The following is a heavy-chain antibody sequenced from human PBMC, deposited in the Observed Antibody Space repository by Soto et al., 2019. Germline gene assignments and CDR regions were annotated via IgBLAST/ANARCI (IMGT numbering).Heavy chain of an antibody. Sequence: QVQLQESGPGLVKPSETLSLTCTVSGVSITSYKWSWIRQSPGKGLEWIAYMYSSGSSSYKPSLKSRVTISVDTSKNQYSLKVNSATAADTAVYYCAREWSAFDYWGQGILVTVSS. CDR1: GVSITSYK. CDR3: AREWSAFDY. J-gene: IGHJ4*02. CDR2: MYSSGSS. D-gene: IGHD2-15*01. V-gene: IGHV4-59*01.